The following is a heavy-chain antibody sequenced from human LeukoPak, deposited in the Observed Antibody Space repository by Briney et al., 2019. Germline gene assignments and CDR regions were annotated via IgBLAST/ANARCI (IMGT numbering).Heavy chain of an antibody. V-gene: IGHV4-59*01. CDR1: DGSINSFY. CDR3: ARGATNYYYMDV. D-gene: IGHD5-12*01. CDR2: IYYSGST. Sequence: PSETLSLTCTVSDGSINSFYWSWIRQPPGKGLEWIGYIYYSGSTNYNPSLKSRVTISVDTSKNQFSLKLSSVTAADTAVYYCARGATNYYYMDVWGKGTTVTVSS. J-gene: IGHJ6*03.